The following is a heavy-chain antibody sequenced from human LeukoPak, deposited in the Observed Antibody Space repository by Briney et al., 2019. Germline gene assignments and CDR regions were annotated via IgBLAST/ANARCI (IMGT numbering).Heavy chain of an antibody. CDR2: IIPIFGTT. CDR3: AREGAGTTGGTWDNWFDP. CDR1: GGTVRRFG. V-gene: IGHV1-69*13. D-gene: IGHD1-7*01. Sequence: SVKVSCKASGGTVRRFGISWVRQAPGQGLEWMGGIIPIFGTTSYVQKFQGRVTINADESTSTAYMELSSLRSEDMAVYYCAREGAGTTGGTWDNWFDPWGQGTLVTVSS. J-gene: IGHJ5*02.